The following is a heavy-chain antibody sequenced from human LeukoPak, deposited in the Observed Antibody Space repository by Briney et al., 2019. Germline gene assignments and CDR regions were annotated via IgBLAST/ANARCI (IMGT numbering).Heavy chain of an antibody. CDR2: INHSGST. D-gene: IGHD6-13*01. V-gene: IGHV4-34*01. CDR3: ARGWGSSSWYAHY. J-gene: IGHJ4*02. CDR1: GGSFSGYY. Sequence: SETLSLTCAVYGGSFSGYYWSWIRQPPGKGLEWIGEINHSGSTNDNPSLKSRVTISVDTSKNQFSLKLSSVTAAETAVYYCARGWGSSSWYAHYWGQGTLVTVSS.